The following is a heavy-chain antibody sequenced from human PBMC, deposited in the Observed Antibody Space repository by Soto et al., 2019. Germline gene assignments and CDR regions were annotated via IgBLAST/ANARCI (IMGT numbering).Heavy chain of an antibody. J-gene: IGHJ5*02. CDR2: IIPIFGTA. CDR1: GGTFSSYA. Sequence: SVKVSCKASGGTFSSYAISWVRQAPGQGLEWMGGIIPIFGTANYAQKFQGRVTITADESTSTAYMELSSLRSEDTAVYYCARKGPPHRGRNWFDPWGQGTLVTVSS. CDR3: ARKGPPHRGRNWFDP. V-gene: IGHV1-69*13.